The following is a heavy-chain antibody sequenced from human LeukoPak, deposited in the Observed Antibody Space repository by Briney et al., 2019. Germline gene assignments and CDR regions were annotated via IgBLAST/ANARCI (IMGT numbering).Heavy chain of an antibody. CDR3: LVLGYCSGGSCPPNAFDI. J-gene: IGHJ3*02. CDR2: INPSGGRT. Sequence: ASVKVSCKASGYTFTSYYVHWVRQAPGQGLEWMGIINPSGGRTSYAQKFQGRVTMTRDTSTSTVYMELSSLRSEDTAVYYCLVLGYCSGGSCPPNAFDIWGQGTMVTVSS. CDR1: GYTFTSYY. D-gene: IGHD2-15*01. V-gene: IGHV1-46*01.